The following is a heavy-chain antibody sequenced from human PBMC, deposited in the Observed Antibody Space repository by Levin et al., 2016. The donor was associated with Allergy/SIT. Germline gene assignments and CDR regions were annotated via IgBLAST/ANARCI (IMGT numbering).Heavy chain of an antibody. CDR3: ARARSGLDSNLAGGYGGAFDG. CDR1: GFMFNTYD. Sequence: GESLKISCAAAGFMFNTYDMHWVRQVTGKGLEWVSGIGTTADTYYVASVKGRFLISRDNAKNSLYLQMDSLRAEDTAVYYCARARSGLDSNLAGGYGGAFDGWGPRDNGHRLF. CDR2: IGTTADT. D-gene: IGHD4-23*01. J-gene: IGHJ3*01. V-gene: IGHV3-13*01.